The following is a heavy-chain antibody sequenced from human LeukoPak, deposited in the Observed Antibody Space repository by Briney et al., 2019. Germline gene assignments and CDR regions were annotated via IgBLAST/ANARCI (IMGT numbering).Heavy chain of an antibody. CDR2: IYYSGST. J-gene: IGHJ3*02. D-gene: IGHD3-16*01. CDR3: ARDDAVYDYVWGTPSHAFDI. V-gene: IGHV4-31*03. CDR1: GGSIGSGGYY. Sequence: PSETLSLTCTVSGGSIGSGGYYWSWIRQHPGKGLEWIGYIYYSGSTYYNPSLKSRVTISVDTSKNQFSLKLSSVTAADTAVYYCARDDAVYDYVWGTPSHAFDIWGQGTMVTVSS.